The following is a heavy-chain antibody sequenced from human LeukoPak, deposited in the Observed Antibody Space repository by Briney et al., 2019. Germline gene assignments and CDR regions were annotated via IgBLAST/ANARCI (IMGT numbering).Heavy chain of an antibody. CDR1: GGTFSSYA. CDR3: ARDGDIVLMGSIDY. CDR2: ISAYNGNT. J-gene: IGHJ4*02. V-gene: IGHV1-18*01. Sequence: EASVKVSCKASGGTFSSYAISWVRQAPGQGLEWMGWISAYNGNTNYAQKLQGRVTMTTDTSTSTAYMELRSLRSDDTAVYYCARDGDIVLMGSIDYWGQGTLVTVSS. D-gene: IGHD2-8*01.